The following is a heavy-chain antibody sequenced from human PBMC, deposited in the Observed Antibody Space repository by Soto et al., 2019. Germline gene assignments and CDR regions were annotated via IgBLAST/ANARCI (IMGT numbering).Heavy chain of an antibody. CDR3: ARDETSSLRYFAPFDP. V-gene: IGHV3-74*01. D-gene: IGHD3-9*01. CDR1: GFTFSSYW. J-gene: IGHJ5*02. CDR2: INSDGGST. Sequence: EVQLVESGGGLVQPGGSLRLSCAASGFTFSSYWMHWVRQAPGTGLVWVSRINSDGGSTCYADSVKGRLTISRDNAKNTLYQQKKRLSSEETAVDYCARDETSSLRYFAPFDPWGQGTLVTVSS.